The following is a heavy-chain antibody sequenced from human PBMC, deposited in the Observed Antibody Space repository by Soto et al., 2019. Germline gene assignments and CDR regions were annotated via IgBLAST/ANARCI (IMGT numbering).Heavy chain of an antibody. D-gene: IGHD6-19*01. J-gene: IGHJ4*02. V-gene: IGHV3-33*08. Sequence: GGSLRLSCAASGFTVRSYGMHWVRQAPGKGLEWVTGIYYDGSNKFYVDSVKGRFTISRDNSKNTLYLQMDSLRADDTAIYYCARDSIAVAGTSGFYFDYWGQGALVTVSS. CDR2: IYYDGSNK. CDR1: GFTVRSYG. CDR3: ARDSIAVAGTSGFYFDY.